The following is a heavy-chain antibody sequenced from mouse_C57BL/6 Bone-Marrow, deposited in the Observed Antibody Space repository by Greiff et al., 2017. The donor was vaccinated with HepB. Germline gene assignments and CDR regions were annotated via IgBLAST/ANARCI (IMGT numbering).Heavy chain of an antibody. J-gene: IGHJ3*01. Sequence: EVQLQQSGPELVKPGASVKISCKASGYTFTDYYMNWVKQSHGKSLEWIGDINPNNGGTSYNQKFKGKATLTVDKSSSTAYMELRSLTSEDSAVYYCAGNYYGSSYVAYWGQGTLVTVSA. CDR1: GYTFTDYY. D-gene: IGHD1-1*01. CDR3: AGNYYGSSYVAY. CDR2: INPNNGGT. V-gene: IGHV1-26*01.